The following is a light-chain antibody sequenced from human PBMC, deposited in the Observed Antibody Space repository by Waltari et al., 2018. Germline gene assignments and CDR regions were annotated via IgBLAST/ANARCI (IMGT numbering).Light chain of an antibody. J-gene: IGKJ2*01. CDR1: QTLLYNSNNKNY. V-gene: IGKV4-1*01. CDR3: QQYYTTPYT. Sequence: DIVMTQSPDSLAVSLGERVTLNCKSSQTLLYNSNNKNYLAWYQQKPGQPPQLLVYWASILYSGVPDRFSGSGSGTDFTLTISSLQAEDVAVYYCQQYYTTPYTFGQGTKLEIK. CDR2: WAS.